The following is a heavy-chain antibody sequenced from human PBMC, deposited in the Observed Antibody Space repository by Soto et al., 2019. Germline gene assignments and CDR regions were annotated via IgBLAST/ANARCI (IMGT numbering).Heavy chain of an antibody. CDR2: INAGNGNT. CDR3: ARVGRWLQLWYFDY. Sequence: AASVKVSCKASGYTFTSYAMHWVRQAPGQRLEWMGWINAGNGNTKYSQKFQGRVTITRDTSASTAYMELSSLRSEDTAVYYCARVGRWLQLWYFDYWGQGTLVTVSS. J-gene: IGHJ4*02. CDR1: GYTFTSYA. V-gene: IGHV1-3*01. D-gene: IGHD5-12*01.